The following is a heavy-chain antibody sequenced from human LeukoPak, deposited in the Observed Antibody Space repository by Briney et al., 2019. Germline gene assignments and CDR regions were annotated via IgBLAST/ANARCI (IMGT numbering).Heavy chain of an antibody. Sequence: SGTLSLTCAVSGGSISSSNWWSWVRQPPGKGLEWIGEIHYSVSATYNPSLKSRVTISVDTSKNQFSLKMNSVTAADTAVYYCARGQWFRAFWSRGTPVTVSS. D-gene: IGHD3-10*01. CDR1: GGSISSSNW. CDR2: IHYSVSA. J-gene: IGHJ4*02. V-gene: IGHV4-4*02. CDR3: ARGQWFRAF.